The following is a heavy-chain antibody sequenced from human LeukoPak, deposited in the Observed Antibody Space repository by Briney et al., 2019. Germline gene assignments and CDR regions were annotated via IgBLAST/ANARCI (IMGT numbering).Heavy chain of an antibody. J-gene: IGHJ4*02. CDR2: ISSSGSTI. D-gene: IGHD3-22*01. CDR3: AREYYYDSSGYQLDY. Sequence: GGSLRLSCAASGFTFSDYYMSWIRQAPGKGLEWVLYISSSGSTIYYADSVKGRFTISRDNAKNSLYLQMNSLRAEDTAVYYCAREYYYDSSGYQLDYWGQGSLVTVSS. V-gene: IGHV3-11*01. CDR1: GFTFSDYY.